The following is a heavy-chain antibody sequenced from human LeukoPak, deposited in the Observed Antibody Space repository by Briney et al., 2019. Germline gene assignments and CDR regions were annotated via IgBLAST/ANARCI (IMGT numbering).Heavy chain of an antibody. CDR3: ARDLKYYYDSSGSPGLDY. V-gene: IGHV1-69*05. CDR1: GGTFSSYA. CDR2: IIPIFGTA. J-gene: IGHJ4*02. Sequence: SVKVSCKASGGTFSSYAISWVRQAPGQGLEWMGGIIPIFGTANYAQKFQGRVTITTDESTSTAYMELSSLRSEDTAVYYCARDLKYYYDSSGSPGLDYWGQGTLVTVSS. D-gene: IGHD3-22*01.